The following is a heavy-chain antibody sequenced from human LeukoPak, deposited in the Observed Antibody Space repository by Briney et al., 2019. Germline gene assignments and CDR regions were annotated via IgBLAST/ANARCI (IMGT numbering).Heavy chain of an antibody. CDR1: GSSISSGYY. D-gene: IGHD2-21*01. J-gene: IGHJ4*02. V-gene: IGHV4-38-2*02. CDR3: ARVVMATPDY. Sequence: SETLSLTCNVSGSSISSGYYWGWIRQPPGKGLDWIGSIYHSGSTYYNPSLKSRVTISVDTSKNQFSLKLSSVTAADTAVYYCARVVMATPDYWGQGTLVTVSS. CDR2: IYHSGST.